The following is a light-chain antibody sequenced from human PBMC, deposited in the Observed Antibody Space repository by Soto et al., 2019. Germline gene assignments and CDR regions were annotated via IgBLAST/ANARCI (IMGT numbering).Light chain of an antibody. CDR3: QQYGNSWT. J-gene: IGKJ1*01. CDR2: DAS. Sequence: EIVLTQSPGTLSLSPGERATLSCRASQSVSSKYFAWYQQKPGQAPRLLIYDASRRATGIRDRFRGSGSGTDCTLTITRLEPEDFAVYYCQQYGNSWTFGQGTKVEIK. V-gene: IGKV3-20*01. CDR1: QSVSSKY.